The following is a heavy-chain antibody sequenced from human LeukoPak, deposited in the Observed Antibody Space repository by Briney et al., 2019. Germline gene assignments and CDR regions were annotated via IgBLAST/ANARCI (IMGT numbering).Heavy chain of an antibody. V-gene: IGHV3-48*01. CDR3: ATGVLQWLLLGY. CDR1: GFTFRTYS. D-gene: IGHD3-3*01. J-gene: IGHJ4*02. Sequence: GGSLRPSCAASGFTFRTYSMNWVRQAPGKGLEWVSYISSKSNFRYYADSVKGRFTISRDNAKNSVDLQMNSLRAEDTAVYYCATGVLQWLLLGYWGQGALVTVSS. CDR2: ISSKSNFR.